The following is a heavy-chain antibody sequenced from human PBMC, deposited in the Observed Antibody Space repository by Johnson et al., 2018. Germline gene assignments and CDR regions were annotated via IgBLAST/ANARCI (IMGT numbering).Heavy chain of an antibody. CDR1: GFTFSSRG. J-gene: IGHJ4*02. Sequence: VQLVESGGGVVQPGTSLRLSCAASGFTFSSRGMHWVRQAPGKGLDWVAIIWYDGSIKYYADSVKGRFTISRDNSKNTLSLQMNSLRAEDTAGYYCASDEWGTYWGGDCYYGHCDYWGQGTLVTVSS. V-gene: IGHV3-33*01. D-gene: IGHD2-21*02. CDR3: ASDEWGTYWGGDCYYGHCDY. CDR2: IWYDGSIK.